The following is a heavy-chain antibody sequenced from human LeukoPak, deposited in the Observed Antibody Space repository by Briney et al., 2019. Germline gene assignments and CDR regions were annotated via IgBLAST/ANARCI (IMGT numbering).Heavy chain of an antibody. CDR3: ARHHDWGMDV. V-gene: IGHV5-51*01. Sequence: GGSLRLSCAGSGFTFGNYWMTWVRQMPGKGLEWMGIIYPGDSDTRYSPSFQGQVTISADKSISTAYLQWSSLKASDTAMYYCARHHDWGMDVWGQGTTVTVSS. CDR2: IYPGDSDT. CDR1: GFTFGNYW. D-gene: IGHD3-9*01. J-gene: IGHJ6*02.